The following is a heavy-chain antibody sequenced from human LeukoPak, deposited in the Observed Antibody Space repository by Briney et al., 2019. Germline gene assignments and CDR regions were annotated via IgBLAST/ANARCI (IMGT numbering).Heavy chain of an antibody. D-gene: IGHD3-16*01. J-gene: IGHJ4*02. V-gene: IGHV1-18*01. Sequence: GASATVSCKASGYTFSSYGFSWVRQAPGQGLEWMGWISAYNGNTNYAQNLQDRITMTIDTSTSTVFMELRSLTSDDTAVYYCARKALNLGALGYWGQGTLVTVSS. CDR3: ARKALNLGALGY. CDR1: GYTFSSYG. CDR2: ISAYNGNT.